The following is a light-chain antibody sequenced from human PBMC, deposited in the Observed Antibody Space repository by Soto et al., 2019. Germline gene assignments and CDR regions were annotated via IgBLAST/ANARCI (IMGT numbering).Light chain of an antibody. CDR3: QQRSDWPST. V-gene: IGKV3-11*01. J-gene: IGKJ4*01. CDR1: QSVSSY. Sequence: EIVLTQSPATLSLSPGERATLSCRASQSVSSYLAWYQQKPGQAPRLLIYDASNMATGIPARFSGSGSGTDFTLTISSLEPDDFAVYYCQQRSDWPSTFGGGTKVQLK. CDR2: DAS.